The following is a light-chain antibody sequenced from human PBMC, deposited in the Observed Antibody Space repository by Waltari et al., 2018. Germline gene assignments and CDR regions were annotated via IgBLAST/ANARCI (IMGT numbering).Light chain of an antibody. CDR3: CSHAGSSVV. CDR2: EVG. J-gene: IGLJ2*01. V-gene: IGLV2-11*01. CDR1: SSDVGAYNY. Sequence: QSALTQPRSVSGSPGQSVTISCTGTSSDVGAYNYVSWYQQHPGKAPKLMIYEVGKRPSGVLDRFSGSKAGNTASLTISGLQAEDEADYYCCSHAGSSVVFGGGTKLTVL.